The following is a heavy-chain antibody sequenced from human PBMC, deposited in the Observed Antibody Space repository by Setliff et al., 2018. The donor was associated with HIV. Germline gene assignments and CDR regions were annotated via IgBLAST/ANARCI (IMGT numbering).Heavy chain of an antibody. Sequence: ASVKVSCKASGDTFTTYALHWVRQAPGQRLEWMGWINAGNGDTKSSQKFQGRVTITADKSTSTAYMELSSLRSEDTAVYYCARDAFDYTAYYYSYMDVWGKGTTVTVSS. CDR2: INAGNGDT. V-gene: IGHV1-3*01. D-gene: IGHD4-4*01. CDR1: GDTFTTYA. CDR3: ARDAFDYTAYYYSYMDV. J-gene: IGHJ6*03.